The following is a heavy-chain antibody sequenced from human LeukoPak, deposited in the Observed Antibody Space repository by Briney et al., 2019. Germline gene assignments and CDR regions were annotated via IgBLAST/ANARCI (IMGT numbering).Heavy chain of an antibody. Sequence: ASVKDSCKASGYTFTSYDINWVRQAAGQGLEWMGWMNHNSGNTGSAQKFQGRVTMTRNTSISTAYMELNSMRSEDTAVYYCARSRVVVVDAFDPWGQGTLVTVSS. CDR2: MNHNSGNT. V-gene: IGHV1-8*01. J-gene: IGHJ5*02. CDR1: GYTFTSYD. D-gene: IGHD2-15*01. CDR3: ARSRVVVVDAFDP.